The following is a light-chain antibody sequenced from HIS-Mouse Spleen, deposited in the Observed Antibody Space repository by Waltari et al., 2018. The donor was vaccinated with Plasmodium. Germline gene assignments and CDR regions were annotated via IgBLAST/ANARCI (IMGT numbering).Light chain of an antibody. V-gene: IGKV1-39*01. Sequence: DIQMTQSPSSLSASVGDRVTITCRASQSISSYLNWYQQKPGKAPKLLIYAAASLQSGVPSRFSGSGSGTEFTLTISSLQPEDCATYYCQQSYSTPPTFGGGTKVEIK. J-gene: IGKJ4*01. CDR2: AAA. CDR1: QSISSY. CDR3: QQSYSTPPT.